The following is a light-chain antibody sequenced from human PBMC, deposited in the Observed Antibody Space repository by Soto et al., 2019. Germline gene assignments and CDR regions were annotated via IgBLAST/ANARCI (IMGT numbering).Light chain of an antibody. V-gene: IGLV2-8*01. J-gene: IGLJ2*01. CDR2: EVS. CDR3: SSYAGSNNVI. CDR1: SSDVGGYNS. Sequence: QSVLTQPPSASGSPGQSVTISCTGTSSDVGGYNSVSWYQQHPGKAPKLMIYEVSKRPSGVPDRFSGSKSGNTASLTVSGLQAEDEADYYCSSYAGSNNVIFGGGPKLTVL.